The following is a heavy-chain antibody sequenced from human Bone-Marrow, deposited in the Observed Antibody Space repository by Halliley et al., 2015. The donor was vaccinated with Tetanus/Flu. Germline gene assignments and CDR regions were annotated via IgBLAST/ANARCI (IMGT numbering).Heavy chain of an antibody. CDR2: ISPTSTYM. CDR1: GFSFSDHS. J-gene: IGHJ4*02. V-gene: IGHV3-21*01. D-gene: IGHD2-15*01. CDR3: ARAKRYSADHDF. Sequence: VQLVQSGGGLVKPGGSLRLSCATSGFSFSDHSMSWVRLPPGKALEWVSSISPTSTYMYYADSVKGRFTISRDSAKKSLFLQMDSLRAEDTGVYYCARAKRYSADHDFWGRGTLVTVSS.